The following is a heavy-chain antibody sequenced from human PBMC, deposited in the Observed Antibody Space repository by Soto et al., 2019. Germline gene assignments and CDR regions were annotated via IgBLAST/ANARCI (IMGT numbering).Heavy chain of an antibody. J-gene: IGHJ4*02. CDR1: GYTFTSYG. CDR2: ISAYNGNT. D-gene: IGHD1-26*01. CDR3: ARHRSIVGAPFRTSYYFDY. V-gene: IGHV1-18*01. Sequence: QVQLVQSGAEVKKPGASVKVSCKASGYTFTSYGISWVRQAPGQGLEWMGWISAYNGNTNYAQKLQGRVTMTTDTSTSTAYMELRSLRSDDTAVYYCARHRSIVGAPFRTSYYFDYWGQGTLVTVSS.